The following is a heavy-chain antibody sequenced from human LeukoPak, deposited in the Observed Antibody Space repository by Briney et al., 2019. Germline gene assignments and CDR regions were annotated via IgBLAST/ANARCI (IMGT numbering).Heavy chain of an antibody. V-gene: IGHV3-23*01. CDR2: ISGSGGST. Sequence: PAGSLSLTCAASGFTFSSYAISWVRQAPGKGLEWVSGISGSGGSTYYADSVKGRFTISRDNSKNTLYLQMTSLRAEDTAVYYCAKDQVWIVVGSFDYWGQGTPGPVSS. D-gene: IGHD3-22*01. J-gene: IGHJ4*01. CDR3: AKDQVWIVVGSFDY. CDR1: GFTFSSYA.